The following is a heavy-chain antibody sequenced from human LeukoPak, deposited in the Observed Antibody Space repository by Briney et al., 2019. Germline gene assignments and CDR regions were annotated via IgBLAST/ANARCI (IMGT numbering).Heavy chain of an antibody. Sequence: PPETLSLTCAVYGGSFIGYYWSWIRQPPGKGLEWIGEINHSGSTNYNPSLKSRVTISLDTSKNQFSLKLSSVTAADTAVYYCARGGGIVVVPAAITSWFDPWGQGTLVTVSS. CDR3: ARGGGIVVVPAAITSWFDP. CDR1: GGSFIGYY. J-gene: IGHJ5*02. V-gene: IGHV4-34*01. CDR2: INHSGST. D-gene: IGHD2-2*01.